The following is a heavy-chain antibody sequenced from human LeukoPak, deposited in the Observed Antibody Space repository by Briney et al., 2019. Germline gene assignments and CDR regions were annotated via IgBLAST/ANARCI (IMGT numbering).Heavy chain of an antibody. CDR3: ASFVEAGSYYYGMDV. V-gene: IGHV1-18*01. Sequence: ASVKVSCKASGYTFTSYGISWVRQAPGQGLEWMGWISAYNGNTNYARKLQGRVTMTTDTSTSTAYMELRSLRSDDTAVYYCASFVEAGSYYYGMDVWGQGTTVTVSS. CDR1: GYTFTSYG. D-gene: IGHD6-19*01. CDR2: ISAYNGNT. J-gene: IGHJ6*02.